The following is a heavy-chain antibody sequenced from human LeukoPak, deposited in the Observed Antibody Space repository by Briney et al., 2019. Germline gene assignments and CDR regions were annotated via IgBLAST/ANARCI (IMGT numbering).Heavy chain of an antibody. CDR3: ARDWYYDYVWGSYRKKNDY. CDR1: GFTFSSYW. J-gene: IGHJ4*02. V-gene: IGHV3-7*01. Sequence: PGGSLRLSCAASGFTFSSYWMSWVRQAPGKGLVWVANVKQDGSEKYYVDSVKGRFTISRDNAKNSLYLQMNSLRAEDTAVYYCARDWYYDYVWGSYRKKNDYWGQGTLVTVSS. D-gene: IGHD3-16*02. CDR2: VKQDGSEK.